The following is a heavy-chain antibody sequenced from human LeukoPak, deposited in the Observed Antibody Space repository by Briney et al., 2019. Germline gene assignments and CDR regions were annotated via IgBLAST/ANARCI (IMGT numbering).Heavy chain of an antibody. V-gene: IGHV3-7*01. CDR3: ATSADSPGNS. CDR2: LKQDGSVK. CDR1: GFTFSTYW. J-gene: IGHJ4*02. D-gene: IGHD4-23*01. Sequence: GGSLILSCVASGFTFSTYWMSWVRQAPGKGLEWVANLKQDGSVKHYVDSVKGRFTISRDNAKNSLYLQMTNLRAEDTAAYYCATSADSPGNSWGQGTLITVSS.